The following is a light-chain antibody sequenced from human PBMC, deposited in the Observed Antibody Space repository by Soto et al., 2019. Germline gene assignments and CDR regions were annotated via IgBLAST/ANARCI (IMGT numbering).Light chain of an antibody. CDR2: DVS. CDR1: SSDVGDYNY. Sequence: QSALTQPRSVSGSPEQSVTISCTGTSSDVGDYNYVSWYQQYPGKAPKLVIYDVSKRPSGVPDRFSGSKSGNTASLTISGLHAEDEADYYCCSFAGSYTFWVFGGGTKLTVL. V-gene: IGLV2-11*01. J-gene: IGLJ3*02. CDR3: CSFAGSYTFWV.